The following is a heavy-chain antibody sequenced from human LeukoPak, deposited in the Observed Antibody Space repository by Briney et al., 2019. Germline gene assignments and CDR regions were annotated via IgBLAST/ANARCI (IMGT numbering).Heavy chain of an antibody. D-gene: IGHD1-1*01. Sequence: PSETLSLTCTVSGGSISSYYWSWIRQPPGKGLEWIGYIYYSGSTNYNPSLESRVTISVDTSKNQFSLKLSSVTAADTAVYYCASNNWNARDYWGQGTLVTVSS. V-gene: IGHV4-59*01. CDR2: IYYSGST. J-gene: IGHJ4*02. CDR3: ASNNWNARDY. CDR1: GGSISSYY.